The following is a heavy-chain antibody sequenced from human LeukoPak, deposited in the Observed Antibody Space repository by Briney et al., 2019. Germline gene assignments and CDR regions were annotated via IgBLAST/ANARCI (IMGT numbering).Heavy chain of an antibody. D-gene: IGHD6-19*01. CDR2: WRYDGSP. V-gene: IGHV4-59*08. CDR3: VVTQKWLAFDY. CDR1: GGSISGRY. J-gene: IGHJ4*02. Sequence: PSETLSLTCAVSGGSISGRYWSWIRQPPGKGLEWIANWRYDGSPNYTPSLESRATISLDTSKHQFSLWLTSVTAADTAVYYCVVTQKWLAFDYWGQGILVTVSS.